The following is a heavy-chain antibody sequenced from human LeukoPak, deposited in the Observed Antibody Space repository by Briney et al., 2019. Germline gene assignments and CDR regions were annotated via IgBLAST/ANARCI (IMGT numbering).Heavy chain of an antibody. CDR3: ARALSWTTEYYYYMDV. CDR1: GYTFTSYN. Sequence: ASVKVSCKASGYTFTSYNMNWVRQAPGQGLEWLGWMNPNSGNTGYAQNFQGRVTMTMNTSITTAYMELSSLRSEDTAVSYCARALSWTTEYYYYMDVWGKGTTVTVSS. CDR2: MNPNSGNT. V-gene: IGHV1-8*01. J-gene: IGHJ6*03. D-gene: IGHD4-17*01.